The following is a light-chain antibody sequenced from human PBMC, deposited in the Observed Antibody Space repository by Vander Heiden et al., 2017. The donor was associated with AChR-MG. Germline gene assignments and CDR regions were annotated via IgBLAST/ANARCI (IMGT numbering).Light chain of an antibody. CDR2: GTS. CDR1: QSVSSSN. Sequence: ELVLTQSPSTLSLSPGERATLSCRASQSVSSSNLAWYQQKPGQAPRLLIYGTSSRATGIPDRFSGSGSGTDFTLTISRLEPEDFAVYYCQQYGSSPWTFGQGTKVEIK. CDR3: QQYGSSPWT. J-gene: IGKJ1*01. V-gene: IGKV3-20*01.